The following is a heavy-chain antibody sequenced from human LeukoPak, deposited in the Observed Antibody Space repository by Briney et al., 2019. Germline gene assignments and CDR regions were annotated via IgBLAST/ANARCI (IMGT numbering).Heavy chain of an antibody. CDR2: ISYDGSNK. J-gene: IGHJ4*02. D-gene: IGHD6-19*01. CDR3: AREPLYNNGWQRHFDS. V-gene: IGHV3-30-3*01. CDR1: GFTFSSYA. Sequence: GRSLRLSCAASGFTFSSYAVRWVRQAPGKGLEWVAVISYDGSNKYYADSVKGRFTISRDNSKNTLYLQMNSLRAEDTAVYYCAREPLYNNGWQRHFDSWGQGTLVTVSS.